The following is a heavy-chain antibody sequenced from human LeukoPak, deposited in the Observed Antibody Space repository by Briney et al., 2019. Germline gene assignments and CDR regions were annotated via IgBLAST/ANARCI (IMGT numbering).Heavy chain of an antibody. D-gene: IGHD3-3*01. J-gene: IGHJ3*02. CDR3: AKVARDDFWSGSSGAFDI. Sequence: GGSLRLSCAASGFTFSSYAMSWVRQAPGKGLEWVSAISGSGGSTYYADSVKGRFTISRDNAKNTLYLQMNSLRAEDTAVYYCAKVARDDFWSGSSGAFDIWGQGTMVTVSS. CDR2: ISGSGGST. V-gene: IGHV3-23*01. CDR1: GFTFSSYA.